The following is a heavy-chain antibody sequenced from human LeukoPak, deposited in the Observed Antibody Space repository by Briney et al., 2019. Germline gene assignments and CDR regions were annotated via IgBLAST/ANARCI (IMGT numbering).Heavy chain of an antibody. Sequence: GGSLRLSCTASGFTFGDYAMSWVRQAPGKGLEWISYISTSSSYIYYADSVKGRFTISRDDARNSLYLQMNSLRVEDTAVYYCARRVDSGSNEIYYYMDVWGNGTTVTVSS. V-gene: IGHV3-21*05. CDR2: ISTSSSYI. CDR3: ARRVDSGSNEIYYYMDV. J-gene: IGHJ6*03. D-gene: IGHD2-8*01. CDR1: GFTFGDYA.